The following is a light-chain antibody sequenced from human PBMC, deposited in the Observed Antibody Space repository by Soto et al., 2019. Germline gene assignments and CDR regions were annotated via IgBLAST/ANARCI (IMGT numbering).Light chain of an antibody. CDR1: QGISSY. CDR2: AAS. CDR3: QQVNSYPFT. J-gene: IGKJ3*01. Sequence: DIPLTQSPSFLSASVGDRVTITCRASQGISSYLAWYQQKPGKAPKLLIYAASTLQSGVPSRFSGSGSGTEFTLTISSLQPEEFATYYCQQVNSYPFTFGPGTKVDIK. V-gene: IGKV1-9*01.